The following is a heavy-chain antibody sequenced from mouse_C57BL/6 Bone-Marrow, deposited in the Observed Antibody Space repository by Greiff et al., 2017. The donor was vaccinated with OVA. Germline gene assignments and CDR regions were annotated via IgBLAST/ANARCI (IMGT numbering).Heavy chain of an antibody. CDR2: IYPGNSDT. CDR1: GYTFTSYW. V-gene: IGHV1-5*01. J-gene: IGHJ1*03. CDR3: TRSTMVRCWYFDV. Sequence: EVQLQQSGTVLARPGASVKMSCKTSGYTFTSYWMHWVKQRPGQGLEWIGAIYPGNSDTSYNQKFKGKAKLTAVTSASTAYMELSSLTNEDSAVYYCTRSTMVRCWYFDVWGTGTTVTVSS. D-gene: IGHD2-2*01.